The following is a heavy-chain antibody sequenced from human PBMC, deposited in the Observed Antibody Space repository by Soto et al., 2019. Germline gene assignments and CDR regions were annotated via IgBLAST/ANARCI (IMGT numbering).Heavy chain of an antibody. V-gene: IGHV3-9*01. CDR3: AKDNIAVAGNGYFDY. CDR1: GFTFDDYA. J-gene: IGHJ4*02. Sequence: EVQLVESGGGLVQPGRSLRLSCAASGFTFDDYAMHWVRQAPGKGLEWVSGISWNSGSIGYADSVKGRFTISRDNAKNSLYLQMNSLRAEDTALYYCAKDNIAVAGNGYFDYWGQGTLVTVSS. D-gene: IGHD6-19*01. CDR2: ISWNSGSI.